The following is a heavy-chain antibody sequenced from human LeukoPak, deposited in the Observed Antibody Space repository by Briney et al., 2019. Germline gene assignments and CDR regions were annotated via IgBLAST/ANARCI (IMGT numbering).Heavy chain of an antibody. V-gene: IGHV3-21*04. D-gene: IGHD3-22*01. CDR1: GFTFSSYS. Sequence: GGSLRLSCAASGFTFSSYSMNWVRQAPGKGLEWVSSISSSSSYIYYADSVKGRFTISRDNSKNTLYLQMNSLRAEDTAVYYCAKDTTDSSGVDYWGQGTLVTVSS. J-gene: IGHJ4*02. CDR3: AKDTTDSSGVDY. CDR2: ISSSSSYI.